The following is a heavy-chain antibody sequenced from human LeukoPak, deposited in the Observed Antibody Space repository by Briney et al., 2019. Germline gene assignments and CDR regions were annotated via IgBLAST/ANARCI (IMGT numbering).Heavy chain of an antibody. CDR1: GFTFENHY. Sequence: PGGSLRLSCAASGFTFENHYMSWVRQAPGKGLEWISYIHPSGDSVYYADSVKGRFTISRDNAKTSLNLQMNSLRVEDTAMYYCARGHYGMDVWGQGTTVIAS. CDR2: IHPSGDSV. J-gene: IGHJ6*02. CDR3: ARGHYGMDV. V-gene: IGHV3-11*01.